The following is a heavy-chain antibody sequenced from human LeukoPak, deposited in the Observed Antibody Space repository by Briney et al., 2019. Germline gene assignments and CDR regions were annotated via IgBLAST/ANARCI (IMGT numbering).Heavy chain of an antibody. J-gene: IGHJ4*02. CDR2: IDWDDDK. CDR1: GFSLSTSGMR. CDR3: ARLRTNYYDSSGYYEAYYFDY. D-gene: IGHD3-22*01. Sequence: ESGPTLVNPTRTLTLTCTFSGFSLSTSGMRVSWIRQPPGKALEWLARIDWDDDKFYSTSLKTRLTISKDTSKNQVVLTMTNMDPVDTATYYCARLRTNYYDSSGYYEAYYFDYWGQGTLVTVSS. V-gene: IGHV2-70*04.